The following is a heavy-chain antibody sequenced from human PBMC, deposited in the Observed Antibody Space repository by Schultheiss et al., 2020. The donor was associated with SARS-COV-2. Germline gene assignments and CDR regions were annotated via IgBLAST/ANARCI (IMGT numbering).Heavy chain of an antibody. CDR1: GGSISSSSYY. CDR2: IYYSGST. J-gene: IGHJ4*02. D-gene: IGHD1-26*01. Sequence: SQTLSLTCTVSGGSISSSSYYWGWIRQPPGKGLEWIGSIYYSGSTYYNPSLKSRVTISVDTSKNQFSLKLSSVIAADTAVYYCASSHSGSYYLLDYWGQGTLVTVSS. V-gene: IGHV4-39*01. CDR3: ASSHSGSYYLLDY.